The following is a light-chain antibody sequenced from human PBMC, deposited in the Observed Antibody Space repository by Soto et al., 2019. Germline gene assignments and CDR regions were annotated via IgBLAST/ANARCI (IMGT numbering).Light chain of an antibody. V-gene: IGLV2-14*01. CDR1: SSDVGTYNS. CDR2: DVS. J-gene: IGLJ1*01. CDR3: SSYTSSSSYV. Sequence: QSALTQPAAVSGSPGQSIAISCTGTSSDVGTYNSVSWYQQYPGKVPKHMIHDVSNRPSGVSDRFSGSKSGNTASLTISGLQFEDEADYYCSSYTSSSSYVFGSGTKVTVL.